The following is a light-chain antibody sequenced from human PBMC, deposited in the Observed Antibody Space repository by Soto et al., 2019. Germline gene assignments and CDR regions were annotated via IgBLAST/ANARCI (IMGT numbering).Light chain of an antibody. CDR1: SSDFGGYNY. V-gene: IGLV2-14*03. J-gene: IGLJ1*01. CDR2: EVS. CDR3: SSYTATRGV. Sequence: QSVLTQPASVSGSPGQSITISCTRTSSDFGGYNYVSWYQQHPGKAPKLMIYEVSNRPSGVSNRFSGSKSGNTASLTISGLQAEDEADYYCSSYTATRGVFGTGTQLTVL.